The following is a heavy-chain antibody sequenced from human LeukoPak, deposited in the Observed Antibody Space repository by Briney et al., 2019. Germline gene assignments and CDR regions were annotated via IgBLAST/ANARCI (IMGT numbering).Heavy chain of an antibody. D-gene: IGHD6-13*01. Sequence: GGSLRLSCAASGFTFSDYYMSWIRQAPGKGLEWVSYITGSSSYTKYADSAKGRFTISRDNAKKSLYLQMNSLRADDTAVYYCARDSRSWGFDPWGQGTLVTVSS. CDR3: ARDSRSWGFDP. CDR2: ITGSSSYT. J-gene: IGHJ5*02. CDR1: GFTFSDYY. V-gene: IGHV3-11*06.